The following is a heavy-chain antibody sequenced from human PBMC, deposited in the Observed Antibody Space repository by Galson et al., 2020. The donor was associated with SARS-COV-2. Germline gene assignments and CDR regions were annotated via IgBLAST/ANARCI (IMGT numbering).Heavy chain of an antibody. CDR2: INPSGGST. V-gene: IGHV1-46*01. CDR3: ARDRKGKYYDFWSGYSTEVDWFDP. D-gene: IGHD3-3*01. Sequence: ASVKVSCKASGYTFTSYYMHWVRQAPGQGLEWMGIINPSGGSTSYAQKFQGRVTMNRDTSTSTVYMELSSLRSEDTAVYYCARDRKGKYYDFWSGYSTEVDWFDPWGQGTLVTVSS. J-gene: IGHJ5*02. CDR1: GYTFTSYY.